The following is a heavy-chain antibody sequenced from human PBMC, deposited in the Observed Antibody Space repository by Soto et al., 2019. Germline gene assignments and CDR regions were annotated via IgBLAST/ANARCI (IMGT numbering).Heavy chain of an antibody. Sequence: QITLKESGPTLVKPTQTLTLTCTFPGFSFSSIGEGVGWIRQPPGKALEWLALIYWDDDKRYSPSLKSRLTTTKHTSKNQVVLTMTNMDPVDTATYYCVQSRCGGDCLQSYSSHSYYGLDVWGQGTTVTVSS. CDR3: VQSRCGGDCLQSYSSHSYYGLDV. D-gene: IGHD2-21*02. CDR1: GFSFSSIGEG. J-gene: IGHJ6*02. V-gene: IGHV2-5*02. CDR2: IYWDDDK.